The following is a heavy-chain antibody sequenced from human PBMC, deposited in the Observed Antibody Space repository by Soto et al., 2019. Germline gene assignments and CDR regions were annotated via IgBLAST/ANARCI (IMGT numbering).Heavy chain of an antibody. CDR1: GFTFTTSA. D-gene: IGHD1-26*01. CDR3: ARHQFSGVWEIDL. CDR2: ISYDGGNK. V-gene: IGHV3-30-3*01. J-gene: IGHJ5*02. Sequence: VQLVESGGGVVQPVRSLRLSCAASGFTFTTSAMHWVRQAPGKGLEWVAVISYDGGNKYYGDSVKGRFTISSDNSKSTLYLQMNSLRAGDTAVDYCARHQFSGVWEIDLWGQGTLVTVSS.